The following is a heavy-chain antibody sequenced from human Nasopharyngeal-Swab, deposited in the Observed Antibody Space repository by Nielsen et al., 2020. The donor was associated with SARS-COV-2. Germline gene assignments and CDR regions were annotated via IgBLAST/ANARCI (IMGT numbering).Heavy chain of an antibody. V-gene: IGHV3-33*01. CDR1: GFTFSSYG. J-gene: IGHJ4*02. D-gene: IGHD3-22*01. Sequence: GESLKISCAASGFTFSSYGMHWVRQAPGKGLEWVAVIWYDGSNKYYADSVKGRFTISRDNSKNTLYLQMNSLRAEDTAVYYCARADSSGYYETIDYWGQGTLVTVSS. CDR3: ARADSSGYYETIDY. CDR2: IWYDGSNK.